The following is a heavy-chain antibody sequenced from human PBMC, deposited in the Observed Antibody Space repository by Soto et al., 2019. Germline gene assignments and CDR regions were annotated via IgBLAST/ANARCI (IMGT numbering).Heavy chain of an antibody. J-gene: IGHJ3*01. V-gene: IGHV1-3*01. CDR2: INAGNGNT. D-gene: IGHD3-22*01. CDR3: ASKYYYDSSGYYGGAFDL. Sequence: ASVKVSCKTSGYTFISYAMHWVRQAPGQRLEWMGWINAGNGNTKYSQKFQGRVTITRDTSASTAYMELSSLRSEDTAVYYCASKYYYDSSGYYGGAFDLWGQGTIVTVSS. CDR1: GYTFISYA.